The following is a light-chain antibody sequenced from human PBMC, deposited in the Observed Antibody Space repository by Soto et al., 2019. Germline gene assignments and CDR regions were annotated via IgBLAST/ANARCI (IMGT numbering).Light chain of an antibody. Sequence: DIQMTQSPSSLSASVGDRVTITCRASQGINNFLAWFQQKPGKAPKPLIYAASYLQSGVPSRFSGSGSVTDFTLTISSLRPEDFATYYCQQYDTYPFTFGPGTKVDIK. V-gene: IGKV1-16*01. J-gene: IGKJ3*01. CDR1: QGINNF. CDR3: QQYDTYPFT. CDR2: AAS.